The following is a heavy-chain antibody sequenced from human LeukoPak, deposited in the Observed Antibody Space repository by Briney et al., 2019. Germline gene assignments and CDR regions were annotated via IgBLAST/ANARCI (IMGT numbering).Heavy chain of an antibody. CDR2: IYYSGST. CDR3: ARRGIVGATRAFDY. Sequence: KPSETLSLTCTVSGGSISSYYWSWIRQPPGKGLEWIGYIYYSGSTNYNPSLKSRVTISVDTSKNQFSLKLSSVTAADTAVYYCARRGIVGATRAFDYWGQGTLVTVSS. CDR1: GGSISSYY. D-gene: IGHD1-26*01. J-gene: IGHJ4*02. V-gene: IGHV4-59*01.